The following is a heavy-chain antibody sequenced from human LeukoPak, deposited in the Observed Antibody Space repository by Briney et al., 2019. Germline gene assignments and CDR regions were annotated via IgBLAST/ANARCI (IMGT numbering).Heavy chain of an antibody. CDR3: ARYDSSWFDS. CDR2: IYSGGIT. D-gene: IGHD3-22*01. J-gene: IGHJ5*01. CDR1: GGSISDYY. Sequence: SETLSLTCTVSGGSISDYYWNWIRQPAGKGLEWIGRIYSGGITNYNPSLKSRVTMSVDTSKNQFSLKLSSVTAADTAIYYCARYDSSWFDSWGQGTLVTVSS. V-gene: IGHV4-4*07.